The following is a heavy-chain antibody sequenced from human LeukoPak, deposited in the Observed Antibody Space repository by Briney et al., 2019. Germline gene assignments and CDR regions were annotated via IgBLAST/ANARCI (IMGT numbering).Heavy chain of an antibody. D-gene: IGHD3-22*01. J-gene: IGHJ4*02. CDR3: ARETYDSSGYYYSYFDY. V-gene: IGHV3-20*04. CDR2: INWNGGST. CDR1: GFTFDDYG. Sequence: GGSLRLSCAASGFTFDDYGMSWVRQAPGKGLEWVSGINWNGGSTGYADSVKGRFTISRDNAKNSLYLQMNSLRAEDTALYYCARETYDSSGYYYSYFDYWGQGTLVTVSP.